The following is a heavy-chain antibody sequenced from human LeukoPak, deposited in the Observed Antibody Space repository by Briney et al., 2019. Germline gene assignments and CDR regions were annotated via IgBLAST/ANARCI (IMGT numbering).Heavy chain of an antibody. J-gene: IGHJ4*02. CDR3: ARVHDSSGYYYAFDY. Sequence: SETLSLTCTVAGGSISSGDYYWGWIRQPPGKGLEWIGYIYYSGSTYYNPTLKSRFTISVDTSKNQFSLKLSSVTAADTAVYYCARVHDSSGYYYAFDYWGQGTLVTVSS. CDR2: IYYSGST. V-gene: IGHV4-30-4*01. D-gene: IGHD3-22*01. CDR1: GGSISSGDYY.